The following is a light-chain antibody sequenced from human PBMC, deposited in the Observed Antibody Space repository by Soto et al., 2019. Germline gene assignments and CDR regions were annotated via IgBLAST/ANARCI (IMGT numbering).Light chain of an antibody. V-gene: IGKV3-11*01. CDR1: QSVSSY. J-gene: IGKJ4*01. CDR2: DAS. CDR3: LHRYNWPLT. Sequence: EIVLTQSPATLSLSPGERATLSCRASQSVSSYLAWYQHKPGQAPRRLIYDASNRATGIPARFSGSGSGTDFTLTISRLEPEDFAVYYCLHRYNWPLTFGGGTKVEIK.